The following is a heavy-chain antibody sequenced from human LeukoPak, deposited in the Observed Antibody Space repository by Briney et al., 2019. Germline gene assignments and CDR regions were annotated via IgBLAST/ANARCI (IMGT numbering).Heavy chain of an antibody. J-gene: IGHJ3*01. V-gene: IGHV3-7*01. CDR2: IKLDGSEK. CDR3: ARGAFDV. CDR1: GFTFRNYW. Sequence: GGSLRLSCAASGFTFRNYWMSWLRQAPGKGLEWVANIKLDGSEKYYVDSVKGRFSISRDNAKNSVYLQMNRLRAEDTAVYYCARGAFDVWGQGTMVTVSS.